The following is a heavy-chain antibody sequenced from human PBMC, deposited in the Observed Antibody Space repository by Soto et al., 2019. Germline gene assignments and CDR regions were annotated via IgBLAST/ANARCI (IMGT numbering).Heavy chain of an antibody. Sequence: SLRLSCAASGFPFSSHGMHWVRQAPGKGLEWVAVVWYDGSDKYYADSMKGRFTVSRDNSQNTLFLQMNTLRVEDTAVYYCARQGDGSSWYGVYYFYYMDVCGQGTTVTVSS. D-gene: IGHD6-13*01. V-gene: IGHV3-33*01. CDR2: VWYDGSDK. CDR1: GFPFSSHG. CDR3: ARQGDGSSWYGVYYFYYMDV. J-gene: IGHJ6*03.